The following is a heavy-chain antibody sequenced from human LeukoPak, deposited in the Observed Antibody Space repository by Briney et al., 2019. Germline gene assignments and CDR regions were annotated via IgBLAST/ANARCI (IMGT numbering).Heavy chain of an antibody. CDR3: ARVAPRTYYDFWSGYPYLNWFDP. V-gene: IGHV4-38-2*02. D-gene: IGHD3-3*01. CDR1: GYSISSGYY. CDR2: IYHSGST. J-gene: IGHJ5*02. Sequence: SETLSLTCTVSGYSISSGYYWGWIRQPPGKGLEWIGSIYHSGSTYYNPSLKSRVTISVDTSKNQFSLKLSSVTAADTAVYYCARVAPRTYYDFWSGYPYLNWFDPWGQGTLVTVSS.